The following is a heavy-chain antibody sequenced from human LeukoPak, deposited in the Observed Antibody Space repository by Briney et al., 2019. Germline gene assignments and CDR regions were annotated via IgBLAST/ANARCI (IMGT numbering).Heavy chain of an antibody. D-gene: IGHD6-19*01. J-gene: IGHJ4*02. V-gene: IGHV1-69*13. Sequence: ASVKVSCKASGGTFSSYAISWVRQAPGQGLEWMGGIIPILGTANYAQKFQGRVTITADESTSTAYMELSSLRSEDTAVYYCARGVYPYSSGWYAPSYFDYWGQGTLVTVSS. CDR1: GGTFSSYA. CDR3: ARGVYPYSSGWYAPSYFDY. CDR2: IIPILGTA.